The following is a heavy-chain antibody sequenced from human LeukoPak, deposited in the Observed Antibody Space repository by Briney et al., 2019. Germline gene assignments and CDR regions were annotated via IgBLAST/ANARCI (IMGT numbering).Heavy chain of an antibody. D-gene: IGHD6-19*01. CDR1: GFTFSTYV. Sequence: GGSLRLSSAASGFTFSTYVMYWVRQAPGKGLEYVSGISSNGGSTYYVNAVKGRFTISRDNSKNTLYLQMGSLRADDMAVYYCARDKAGYMDVWGKGTTVTVSS. CDR3: ARDKAGYMDV. CDR2: ISSNGGST. J-gene: IGHJ6*03. V-gene: IGHV3-64*01.